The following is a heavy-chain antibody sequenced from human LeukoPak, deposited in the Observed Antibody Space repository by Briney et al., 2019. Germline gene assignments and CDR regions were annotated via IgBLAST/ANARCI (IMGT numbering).Heavy chain of an antibody. CDR1: GYTFTTYG. D-gene: IGHD2-15*01. J-gene: IGHJ4*02. Sequence: ASVKVSCKASGYTFTTYGISWVRQAPGHGLEWMGWISPYNGNTNYAQKLQGRVTMTTDTSTSTAYMELMNRRSDDTGVYYCARDRAVVVASTDYWGQGTLVTVSS. CDR2: ISPYNGNT. V-gene: IGHV1-18*01. CDR3: ARDRAVVVASTDY.